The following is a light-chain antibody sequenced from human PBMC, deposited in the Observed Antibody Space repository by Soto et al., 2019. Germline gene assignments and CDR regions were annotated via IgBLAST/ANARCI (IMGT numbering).Light chain of an antibody. CDR2: DAS. CDR1: QSVSSNF. CDR3: QQFGSSPRT. Sequence: EIVLTQSPGTLSLSPGERATLSCRASQSVSSNFLAWYQQKPGQAPRLLTYDASNRATGIPDRFSGSGSGTDFTLIISRLEPEDFAVYYCQQFGSSPRTFGQGTKVDIK. J-gene: IGKJ1*01. V-gene: IGKV3-20*01.